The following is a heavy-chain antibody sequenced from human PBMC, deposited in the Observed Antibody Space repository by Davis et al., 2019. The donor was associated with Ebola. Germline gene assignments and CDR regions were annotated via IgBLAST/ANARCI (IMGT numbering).Heavy chain of an antibody. J-gene: IGHJ4*02. Sequence: GESLKISCAASGFTFSSYGMHWVRQAPGKGLEWVAFIRYDGSNKYYADSVKGRFTISRDNSKNTLYLQMNSLRAEDTAVYYCAKGSVSSGYYYFDYWGQGTLVTVSS. CDR3: AKGSVSSGYYYFDY. CDR2: IRYDGSNK. D-gene: IGHD3-22*01. V-gene: IGHV3-30*02. CDR1: GFTFSSYG.